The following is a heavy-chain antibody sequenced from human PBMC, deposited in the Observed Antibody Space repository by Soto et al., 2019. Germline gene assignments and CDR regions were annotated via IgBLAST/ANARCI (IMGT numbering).Heavy chain of an antibody. CDR2: IYSGGST. V-gene: IGHV3-53*04. D-gene: IGHD6-19*01. CDR3: ARVASSGWIDY. CDR1: GFTVSSNY. Sequence: PGGSLRLSCAASGFTVSSNYTSWVRQAPGKGLEWVSVIYSGGSTYYADSVKGRFTISRHNSKNTLYLQMNSLRAEDTAVYYCARVASSGWIDYWGQGTLVTVSS. J-gene: IGHJ4*02.